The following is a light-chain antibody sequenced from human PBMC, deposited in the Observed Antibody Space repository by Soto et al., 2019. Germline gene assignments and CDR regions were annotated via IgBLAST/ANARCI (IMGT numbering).Light chain of an antibody. V-gene: IGLV2-14*03. CDR3: SAYTVSRTYV. CDR1: SSDVGAYNF. Sequence: QTPLTQPASVCGSPGQSITISCTGTSSDVGAYNFVSWHQQHPGKAPKLTIYNVYDRPSGISYRFSGSKSGNTASLTISGLQGEDEADSYCSAYTVSRTYVFGTWTQVTVL. J-gene: IGLJ1*01. CDR2: NVY.